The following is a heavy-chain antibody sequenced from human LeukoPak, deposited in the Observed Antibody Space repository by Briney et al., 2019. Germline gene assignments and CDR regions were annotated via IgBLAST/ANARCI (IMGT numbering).Heavy chain of an antibody. V-gene: IGHV4-30-2*01. J-gene: IGHJ4*02. CDR1: GGSISSGGYS. CDR2: IYHSGST. CDR3: ARGYCRGGSCYSVDYFDY. D-gene: IGHD2-15*01. Sequence: SETLSLTCAVSGGSISSGGYSWSWIRQPPGKGLEWIGYIYHSGSTYYNPSLKSRVTISVDRSKNQFSLKLSSVTAADTAVYYCARGYCRGGSCYSVDYFDYWGQGTLVTVSS.